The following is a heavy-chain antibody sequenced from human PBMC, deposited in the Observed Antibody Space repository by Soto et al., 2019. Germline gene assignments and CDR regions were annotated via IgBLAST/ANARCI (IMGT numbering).Heavy chain of an antibody. CDR3: ARGAYYYDSSGYYWVFDY. V-gene: IGHV4-30-4*01. CDR2: IYYSGST. J-gene: IGHJ4*02. Sequence: SETLSLTCTVSGGSISSGDYYWSWIRQPPGKGLEWIGYIYYSGSTYYNPSLKSRVTISVDTSKNQFSLKLSSVTAADTAVYYCARGAYYYDSSGYYWVFDYWGQGTLVTVSS. D-gene: IGHD3-22*01. CDR1: GGSISSGDYY.